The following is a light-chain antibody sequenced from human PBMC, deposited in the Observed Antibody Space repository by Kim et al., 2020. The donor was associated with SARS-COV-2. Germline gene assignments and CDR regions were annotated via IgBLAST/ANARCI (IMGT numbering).Light chain of an antibody. V-gene: IGLV2-14*04. J-gene: IGLJ3*02. CDR2: DVS. Sequence: GQSLTTSCTGTSSDVGGYKYVYWYQQHPGKAPKVMSYDVSKRPSGVSNRFSASKSGNTASLTISGLQAEDEADYYCSSYTSSNTWVFGGGTQLTVL. CDR1: SSDVGGYKY. CDR3: SSYTSSNTWV.